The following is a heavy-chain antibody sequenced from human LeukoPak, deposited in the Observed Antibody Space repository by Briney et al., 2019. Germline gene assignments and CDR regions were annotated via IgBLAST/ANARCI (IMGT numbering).Heavy chain of an antibody. Sequence: SETLSLTCTVSGGSISSGSYYWSWIRQPAGKGLEWIGRIYTSGSTNYNPSLKSRVTISVDTSKNQFSLKLSSVTAADTAVYYCARIRITMIVGAFDIWGQGTMVTVSS. CDR1: GGSISSGSYY. CDR2: IYTSGST. V-gene: IGHV4-61*02. D-gene: IGHD3-22*01. CDR3: ARIRITMIVGAFDI. J-gene: IGHJ3*02.